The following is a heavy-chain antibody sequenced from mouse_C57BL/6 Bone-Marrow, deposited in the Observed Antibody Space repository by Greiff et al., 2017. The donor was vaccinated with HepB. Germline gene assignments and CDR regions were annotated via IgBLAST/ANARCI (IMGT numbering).Heavy chain of an antibody. CDR1: GYTFTSYG. V-gene: IGHV1-81*01. J-gene: IGHJ2*01. CDR3: ARGDYAPALDG. D-gene: IGHD1-1*01. Sequence: QVQLKQSGAELARPGASVKLSCKASGYTFTSYGISWVKQRTGQGLEWIGEIYPRSGNTYYNEKFKGKATLTADNSSSTAYMELRSLTSEDSAVYFCARGDYAPALDGWGQGTTLTVSS. CDR2: IYPRSGNT.